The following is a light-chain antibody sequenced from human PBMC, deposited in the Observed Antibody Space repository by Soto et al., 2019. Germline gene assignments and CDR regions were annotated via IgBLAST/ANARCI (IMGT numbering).Light chain of an antibody. Sequence: TQSPVSLAVSLSERATIKCRSSHAVGYICNKKNYLAWYQQKPGQPPKLLLYWASTRESGVPDRFSGSGSGTDFTLTISSLQDEDVAVYYCQQYYSTPITFGQGTSMEI. CDR3: QQYYSTPIT. CDR1: HAVGYICNKKNY. J-gene: IGKJ5*01. V-gene: IGKV4-1*01. CDR2: WAS.